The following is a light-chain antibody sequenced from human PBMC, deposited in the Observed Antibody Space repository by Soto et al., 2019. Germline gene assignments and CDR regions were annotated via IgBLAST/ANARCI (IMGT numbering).Light chain of an antibody. CDR2: AAS. V-gene: IGKV1-9*01. CDR1: QGIRSY. J-gene: IGKJ4*01. Sequence: IQLTQSPSSLSASVGDRVTITCRASQGIRSYLAWYQQKPGKAPKLLIYAASTLQSGVPSRFSGSGSGTDSTLTISSLQPEDFATYYCQQLNSYPLTFGGGTKVEIK. CDR3: QQLNSYPLT.